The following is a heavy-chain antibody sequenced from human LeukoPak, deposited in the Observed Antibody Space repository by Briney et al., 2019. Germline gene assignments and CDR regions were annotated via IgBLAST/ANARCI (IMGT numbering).Heavy chain of an antibody. Sequence: GGPLRLSCAASGITFSSYAMSWVRQAPGKGLEWVSSISGSSSYKYYAYSVKGRFTISRDNAKNSLYLQMNSLRADDTAVYYCARDGTYGDFDYWGQGTLVTVSS. D-gene: IGHD3-10*01. J-gene: IGHJ4*02. V-gene: IGHV3-21*01. CDR3: ARDGTYGDFDY. CDR2: ISGSSSYK. CDR1: GITFSSYA.